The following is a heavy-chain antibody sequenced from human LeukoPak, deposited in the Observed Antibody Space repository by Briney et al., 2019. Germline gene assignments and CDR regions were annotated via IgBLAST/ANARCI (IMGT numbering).Heavy chain of an antibody. CDR3: ATDSYDISTGRIKGSFDY. CDR2: FDPEDGET. J-gene: IGHJ4*02. D-gene: IGHD3-9*01. CDR1: GYTLTELS. Sequence: ASVKVSCKVSGYTLTELSMHWVRQAPGKGLEWMGGFDPEDGETIYAQKFQGRVTMTEDTSTDTAYMEPSSLRSEDTAVYYCATDSYDISTGRIKGSFDYWGQGTLVTVSS. V-gene: IGHV1-24*01.